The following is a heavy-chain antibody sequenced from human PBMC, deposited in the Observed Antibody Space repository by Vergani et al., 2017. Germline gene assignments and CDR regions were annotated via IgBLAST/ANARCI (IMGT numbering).Heavy chain of an antibody. D-gene: IGHD6-19*01. Sequence: EVRLVESGGGLVQPGGSVRLSCAASGFTFSGYWMHWVRQEAGRGLVSVSFIAPNGRKPDYADSVKGRFTISRDNAKNTLFLQMNRLRAEDTAIYYCVRGTSDWKGLDFWGRGTRVTVSS. V-gene: IGHV3-74*01. CDR1: GFTFSGYW. CDR2: IAPNGRKP. CDR3: VRGTSDWKGLDF. J-gene: IGHJ4*01.